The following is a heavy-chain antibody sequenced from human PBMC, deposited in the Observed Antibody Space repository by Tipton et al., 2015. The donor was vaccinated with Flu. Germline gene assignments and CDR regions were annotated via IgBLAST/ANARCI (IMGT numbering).Heavy chain of an antibody. D-gene: IGHD1-26*01. V-gene: IGHV4-59*01. J-gene: IGHJ5*02. CDR1: GDSTSDYY. Sequence: TLSLTCTVSGDSTSDYYWSWIRQPPGKGLEWIGYIYYSGSTNYNPSLKSRVTISVDTSKNQFSLKLRSVTAADTAVYYCTRGRRSGSRGHWFDPWGQGTLVTVSS. CDR2: IYYSGST. CDR3: TRGRRSGSRGHWFDP.